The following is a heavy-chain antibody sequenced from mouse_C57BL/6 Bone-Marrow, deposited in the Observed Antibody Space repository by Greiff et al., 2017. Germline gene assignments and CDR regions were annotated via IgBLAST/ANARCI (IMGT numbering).Heavy chain of an antibody. CDR3: ARGWFLFAY. CDR2: IYPRSGNT. V-gene: IGHV1-81*01. J-gene: IGHJ3*01. D-gene: IGHD2-3*01. CDR1: GYTFTSYG. Sequence: VQLQESGAELARPGASVKLSCKASGYTFTSYGISWVKQRTGQGLEWIGEIYPRSGNTYYNEKFKGKATRTADKSSSTAYMELRSLTSEDSAVYFCARGWFLFAYWGQGTLVTVSA.